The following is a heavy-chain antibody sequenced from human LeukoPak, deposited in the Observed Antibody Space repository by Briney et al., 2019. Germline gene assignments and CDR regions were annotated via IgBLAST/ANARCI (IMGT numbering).Heavy chain of an antibody. Sequence: PGDSLRLSCVASGFTLNIYPMTWVRQSPEKGLEWVSTIGTGGDTYYADSVKGRFTISRDDSKNTLYLQMHSLGAEDTAVYYCAKSRVVDRRGYFDYWGQGTLVTVSS. CDR1: GFTLNIYP. D-gene: IGHD2-15*01. CDR2: IGTGGDT. J-gene: IGHJ4*02. V-gene: IGHV3-23*01. CDR3: AKSRVVDRRGYFDY.